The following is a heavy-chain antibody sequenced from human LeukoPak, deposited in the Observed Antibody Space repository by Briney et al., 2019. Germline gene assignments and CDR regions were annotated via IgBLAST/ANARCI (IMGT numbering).Heavy chain of an antibody. CDR2: ISVSDDST. J-gene: IGHJ4*02. CDR1: GFTSSDYT. V-gene: IGHV3-23*01. Sequence: PGGSLRLSCAASGFTSSDYTMNWVRQAPGKGLEWVSGISVSDDSTYYADSVKGRFTMSRDNSNNMLYLQMNSLRAEDTAVYHCAKDRYCRSTNCPYDYWGQGTLVTVSS. D-gene: IGHD2-2*01. CDR3: AKDRYCRSTNCPYDY.